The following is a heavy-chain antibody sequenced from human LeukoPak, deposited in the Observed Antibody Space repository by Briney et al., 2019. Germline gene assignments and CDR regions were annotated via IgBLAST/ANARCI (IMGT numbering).Heavy chain of an antibody. CDR1: GGSISSGGYY. CDR3: ARGSTGRTYYFDY. J-gene: IGHJ4*02. D-gene: IGHD1-1*01. CDR2: IYYSGST. Sequence: SQTLSLTCTVSGGSISSGGYYWSWIRRHPGKGLEWIGYIYYSGSTYYNPSLKSRVTISVDTSKNQFSLKLSSVTAADTAVYYCARGSTGRTYYFDYWGQGTLVTVSS. V-gene: IGHV4-31*03.